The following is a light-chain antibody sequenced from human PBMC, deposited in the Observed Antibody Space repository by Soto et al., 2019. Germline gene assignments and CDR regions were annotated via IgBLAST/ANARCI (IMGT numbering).Light chain of an antibody. Sequence: DIQMTQSPSTRSASVGDRVTITCRASQSISPWLAWCQQKPGRAPTVLIYQASVLQSGVPSRFSGSRSGAEFTLTISSLQPDDFASYYCQQYSTYPITFGGGTKVEI. CDR1: QSISPW. CDR3: QQYSTYPIT. V-gene: IGKV1-5*03. CDR2: QAS. J-gene: IGKJ4*01.